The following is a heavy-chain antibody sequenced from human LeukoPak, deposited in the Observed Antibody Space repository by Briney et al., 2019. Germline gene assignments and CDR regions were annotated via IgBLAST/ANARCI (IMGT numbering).Heavy chain of an antibody. CDR1: GFTFSNYG. CDR2: ISSSGSTI. CDR3: ARERYRYGYGLDY. V-gene: IGHV3-11*04. Sequence: GGSLRLSCAASGFTFSNYGMSWIRQAPGKGLEWVSYISSSGSTIYYADSVKGRFTISRDNAKNSLYLQMNSLRAEDTAVYYCARERYRYGYGLDYWGQGTLVTVSS. D-gene: IGHD5-18*01. J-gene: IGHJ4*02.